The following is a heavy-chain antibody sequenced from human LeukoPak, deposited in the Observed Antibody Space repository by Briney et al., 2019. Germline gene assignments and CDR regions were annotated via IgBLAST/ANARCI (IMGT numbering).Heavy chain of an antibody. Sequence: GGSLRLSCAASGFTFSSYAMNWVRQDPGKGLEWVSSISSSSSYIYYADSVKGRFTISRDNAKNSLYLQMNSLRAEDTAVYYCAREGYTTVTFDYWGQGTLVTVSS. V-gene: IGHV3-21*01. CDR2: ISSSSSYI. D-gene: IGHD4-17*01. J-gene: IGHJ4*02. CDR1: GFTFSSYA. CDR3: AREGYTTVTFDY.